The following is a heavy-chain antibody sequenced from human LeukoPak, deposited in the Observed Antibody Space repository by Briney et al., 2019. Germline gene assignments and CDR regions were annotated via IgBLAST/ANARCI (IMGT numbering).Heavy chain of an antibody. CDR2: MNSNSGNT. CDR3: ARVVPRRYCSSTSCYRWFDP. Sequence: ASVKVSCKASGYTFTSYDINWVRQATGQGLEWMGWMNSNSGNTGYAQKFQGRVTMTRNTSISTAYMELSSLRSEDAAVYYCARVVPRRYCSSTSCYRWFDPWGQGTLVTVSS. D-gene: IGHD2-2*02. V-gene: IGHV1-8*01. J-gene: IGHJ5*02. CDR1: GYTFTSYD.